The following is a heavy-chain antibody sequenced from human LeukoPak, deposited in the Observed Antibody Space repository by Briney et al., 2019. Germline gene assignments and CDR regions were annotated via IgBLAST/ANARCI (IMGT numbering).Heavy chain of an antibody. J-gene: IGHJ6*03. V-gene: IGHV4-34*01. CDR1: GGSFSGYY. CDR3: ARVVTIFGVADYYYYMDV. Sequence: PSETLSLTCAVYGGSFSGYYWSWIRQPPGKGLEWIGEINHSGSTNYNPSLKSRVTISVDTSKNQFSLKLSSVTAADTAVYYCARVVTIFGVADYYYYMDVWGKGTTVTVSS. CDR2: INHSGST. D-gene: IGHD3-3*01.